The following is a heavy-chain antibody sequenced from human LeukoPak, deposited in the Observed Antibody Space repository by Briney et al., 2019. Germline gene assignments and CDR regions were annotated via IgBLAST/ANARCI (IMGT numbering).Heavy chain of an antibody. V-gene: IGHV4-34*01. CDR2: INHSGST. D-gene: IGHD1-1*01. CDR3: ALITYTTGDY. Sequence: SETLSFTCAVYGGSFSGYYWSWIRQPPGKGLEWIGEINHSGSTNYNPSLKSRVTISVDTSKNQFSLKLSSVTAADTAVYYCALITYTTGDYWGQGTLVTVSS. J-gene: IGHJ4*02. CDR1: GGSFSGYY.